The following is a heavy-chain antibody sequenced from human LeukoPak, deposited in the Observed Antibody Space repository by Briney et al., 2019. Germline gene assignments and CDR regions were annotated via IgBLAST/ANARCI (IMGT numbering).Heavy chain of an antibody. J-gene: IGHJ4*02. D-gene: IGHD5-18*01. Sequence: GGSLRLSCAASGFTFSSYVMSWVRQAPGKGLEWVSAISGSGGSTYYADSVKGRFTISRDNSKNTLYLQMNSLRADDTAVYYCAKGDDVNTARGGSNGGRGPLVTVS. V-gene: IGHV3-23*01. CDR1: GFTFSSYV. CDR2: ISGSGGST. CDR3: AKGDDVNTARGGSN.